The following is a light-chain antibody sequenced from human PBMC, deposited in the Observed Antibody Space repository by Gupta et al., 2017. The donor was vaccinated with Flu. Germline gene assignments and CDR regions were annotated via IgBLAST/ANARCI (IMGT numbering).Light chain of an antibody. J-gene: IGKJ3*01. V-gene: IGKV1-12*01. CDR1: QGISSW. CDR3: QQYKGLPFS. CDR2: AAS. Sequence: DLHMPQSPSSVSASVGDRVTLTRRASQGISSWLAWYQQKPGKAPKLLIYAASSVQSGVPSRFSGSGSGTDFTLTISSLQPEDFATYYCQQYKGLPFSFGPGTKVDIK.